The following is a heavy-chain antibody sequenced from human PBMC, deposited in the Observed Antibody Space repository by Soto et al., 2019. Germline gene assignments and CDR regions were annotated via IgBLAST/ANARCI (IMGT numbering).Heavy chain of an antibody. J-gene: IGHJ3*02. CDR2: IYYSGST. Sequence: PSETLSLTCTVSGGSISSGGYYWSWIRQHPGKGLEWIGYIYYSGSTYYNPSLKSRVTISVDTSKNQFSLKLSSVTAADTAVYYCARRIVITFGGAPGAFDIWGQGTMVTVSS. CDR1: GGSISSGGYY. CDR3: ARRIVITFGGAPGAFDI. D-gene: IGHD3-16*01. V-gene: IGHV4-31*03.